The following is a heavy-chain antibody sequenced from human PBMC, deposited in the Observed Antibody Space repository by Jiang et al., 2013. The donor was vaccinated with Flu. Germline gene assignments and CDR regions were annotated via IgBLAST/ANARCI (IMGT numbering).Heavy chain of an antibody. J-gene: IGHJ3*02. CDR3: ARDPPQLTDAFDI. Sequence: QTLSLTCAISGDSVSSNSATWNWIRQAPSRGLEWLGRTHYRSKWYNDYAVSVRGRIIITADTSKNQFSLQLNSVTPEDTAVYYCARDPPQLTDAFDIWGQGTMVTVSS. V-gene: IGHV6-1*01. D-gene: IGHD2-2*01. CDR2: THYRSKWYN. CDR1: GDSVSSNSAT.